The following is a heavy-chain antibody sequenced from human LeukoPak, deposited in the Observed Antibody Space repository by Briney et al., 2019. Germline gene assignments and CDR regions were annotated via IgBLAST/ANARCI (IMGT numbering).Heavy chain of an antibody. CDR1: GYTFTGYY. J-gene: IGHJ6*03. CDR3: ARSVCSSTSCYVEVGDYMDV. Sequence: ASVKVSCKASGYTFTGYYMHWVRQAPGQGLEWMGWINPNSGGTNYAQKFQGRVTMTRDTSISTAYMELSRLRSNDTAVYYCARSVCSSTSCYVEVGDYMDVWGKGTTVTVSS. D-gene: IGHD2-2*01. V-gene: IGHV1-2*02. CDR2: INPNSGGT.